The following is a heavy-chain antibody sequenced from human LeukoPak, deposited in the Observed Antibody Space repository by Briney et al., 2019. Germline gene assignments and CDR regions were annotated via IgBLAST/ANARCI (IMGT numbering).Heavy chain of an antibody. CDR2: ISDTAVST. D-gene: IGHD6-13*01. Sequence: GGSLRLSCAASGFTFSNFAMAWVRHAPGKGLGWVSGISDTAVSTYYADSVKGRFTISRDNSKNTLFLQMNSLRAEDTAVYYCAREEVLYSSSYALGYWGQGTLVTVSS. CDR3: AREEVLYSSSYALGY. V-gene: IGHV3-23*01. J-gene: IGHJ4*02. CDR1: GFTFSNFA.